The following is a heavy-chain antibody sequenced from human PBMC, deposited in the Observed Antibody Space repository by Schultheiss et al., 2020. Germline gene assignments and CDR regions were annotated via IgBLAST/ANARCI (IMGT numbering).Heavy chain of an antibody. J-gene: IGHJ6*02. CDR2: IYYSGST. CDR1: GGSISSGSYY. V-gene: IGHV4-61*10. D-gene: IGHD1-26*01. CDR3: ARVLVGAMGYYYYGMDV. Sequence: SQTLSLTCTVSGGSISSGSYYWSWIRQPAGKGLEWIGYIYYSGSTNYNPFFKSRVTISVDTSKNQFSLKLSSVTAADTAVYYCARVLVGAMGYYYYGMDVWGQGTTVTVSS.